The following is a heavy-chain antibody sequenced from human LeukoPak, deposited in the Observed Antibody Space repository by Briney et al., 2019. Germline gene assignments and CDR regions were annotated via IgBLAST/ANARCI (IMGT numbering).Heavy chain of an antibody. CDR3: ARHGGGWSFDY. D-gene: IGHD6-19*01. CDR1: GGSISTYY. Sequence: PSETLSLTCTASGGSISTYYWSWIRQPPGKRLEWIGYYSGSTNYNPSLKSRVTISGDTSKNHFSLKLTSVTAADTAVYYCARHGGGWSFDYWGQGTLVTVSS. V-gene: IGHV4-59*08. J-gene: IGHJ4*02. CDR2: YSGST.